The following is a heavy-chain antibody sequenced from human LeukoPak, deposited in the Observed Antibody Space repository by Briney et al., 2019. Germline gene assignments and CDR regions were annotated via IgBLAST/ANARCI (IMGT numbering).Heavy chain of an antibody. D-gene: IGHD3-3*01. CDR1: GYTFTGYY. CDR3: ARDRTIFGVVPRDAFDI. Sequence: ASVKVSCKASGYTFTGYYMHWVRQAPGQGLEWMGWINPNSGGTNYAQKFQGRVTMTRDTSISTAYMELSRLRSDDTAVYYCARDRTIFGVVPRDAFDIWGQGTMVTVSS. J-gene: IGHJ3*02. CDR2: INPNSGGT. V-gene: IGHV1-2*02.